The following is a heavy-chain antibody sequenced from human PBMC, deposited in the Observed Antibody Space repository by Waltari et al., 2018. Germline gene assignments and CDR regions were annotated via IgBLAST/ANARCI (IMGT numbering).Heavy chain of an antibody. CDR1: AFIVSSND. CDR3: ARDKGVEPTTRFDY. V-gene: IGHV3-53*01. J-gene: IGHJ4*02. D-gene: IGHD1-26*01. CDR2: VTSDDKT. Sequence: EVQLVESGGGLIQPGGSLRLSCAASAFIVSSNDMTWVRQAPGKGLEWLSIVTSDDKTYYADSVKGRFTISRDNSKNTRYLEMSSLTAEDTAVYYCARDKGVEPTTRFDYWGQGTLVTVSS.